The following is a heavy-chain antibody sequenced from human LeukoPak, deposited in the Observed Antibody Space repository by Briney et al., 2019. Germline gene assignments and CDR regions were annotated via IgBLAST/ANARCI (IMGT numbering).Heavy chain of an antibody. CDR3: ARDAGIRSPLDALDI. CDR2: INPDGGNT. J-gene: IGHJ3*02. CDR1: GYTFTNFY. Sequence: ASVKVSCTASGYTFTNFYINWVRQAPGKGLEWMGIINPDGGNTNYKPQFHGRVTMTRDTSTGTVFMELSSLRSEDTAVYYCARDAGIRSPLDALDIWGQGTMITVSS. V-gene: IGHV1-46*01.